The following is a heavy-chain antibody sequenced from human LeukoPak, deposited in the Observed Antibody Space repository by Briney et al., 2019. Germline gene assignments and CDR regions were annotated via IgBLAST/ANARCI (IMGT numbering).Heavy chain of an antibody. CDR1: GGSISSGSYY. CDR2: IYTSGST. D-gene: IGHD6-19*01. J-gene: IGHJ4*02. CDR3: ARGPAVAGSFDY. V-gene: IGHV4-61*02. Sequence: SETLSLTCTVSGGSISSGSYYWSWIRQPAGKGLEWIGRIYTSGSTNYNPSLKSRVTISVDTSKNRFSLKLSSVTAADTAVYYCARGPAVAGSFDYWGQGTLVTVSS.